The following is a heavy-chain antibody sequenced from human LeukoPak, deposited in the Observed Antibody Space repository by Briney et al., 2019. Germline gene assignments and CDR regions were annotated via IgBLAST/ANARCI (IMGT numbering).Heavy chain of an antibody. V-gene: IGHV4-34*01. Sequence: SETLSLTCAVYGGSFSGYYWSWIRQPPGKGLEWIGEINHSGSTNYNPSLKSRVTISVDTSKNQFSLKLSSVTAADTAVYYRASGDHDAFDIWGQGTMVTVSS. CDR3: ASGDHDAFDI. CDR2: INHSGST. CDR1: GGSFSGYY. J-gene: IGHJ3*02.